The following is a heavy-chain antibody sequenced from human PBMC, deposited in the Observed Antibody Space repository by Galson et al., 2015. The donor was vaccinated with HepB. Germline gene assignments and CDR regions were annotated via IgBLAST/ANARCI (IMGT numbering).Heavy chain of an antibody. CDR1: GYSFTSYW. CDR2: IDPSDSDA. CDR3: ARLPDKAVAVAY. Sequence: QSGAEVKTPGESLRISCKGSGYSFTSYWISWVRQMPGKGLEWMGRIDPSDSDANYSPSFQGHVTISADKSINTAYLQWSSLKASDTAMYFCARLPDKAVAVAYWGQGTLVTVSS. V-gene: IGHV5-10-1*01. J-gene: IGHJ4*02. D-gene: IGHD5-18*01.